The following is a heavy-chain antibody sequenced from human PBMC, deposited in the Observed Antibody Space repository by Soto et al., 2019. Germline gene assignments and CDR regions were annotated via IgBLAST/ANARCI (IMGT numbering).Heavy chain of an antibody. CDR3: ARLPYSSGNHHDY. Sequence: QVQLVQSGAEVKKPGSSVKVSCKASGGTFSSYTISWVRQAPGQGLEWMGRIIPILGIANYAQKFQGRVTITADKSTSTAYMELSSPRSEDTAVYYCARLPYSSGNHHDYWGQGTLVTVSS. CDR2: IIPILGIA. J-gene: IGHJ4*02. CDR1: GGTFSSYT. V-gene: IGHV1-69*02. D-gene: IGHD6-19*01.